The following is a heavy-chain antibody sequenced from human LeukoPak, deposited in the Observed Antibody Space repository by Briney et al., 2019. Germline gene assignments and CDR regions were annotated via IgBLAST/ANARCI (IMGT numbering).Heavy chain of an antibody. D-gene: IGHD6-19*01. CDR1: GYSLSSGYY. CDR2: INHSGST. CDR3: ARGRSSVDY. J-gene: IGHJ4*02. V-gene: IGHV4-38-2*02. Sequence: PSETLSLTCTVSGYSLSSGYYWGWIRQPPGKGLEWIGEINHSGSTNYNPSLKSRVTISVDTSKNQFSLKLSSVTAADTAVYYCARGRSSVDYWGQGTLVTVSS.